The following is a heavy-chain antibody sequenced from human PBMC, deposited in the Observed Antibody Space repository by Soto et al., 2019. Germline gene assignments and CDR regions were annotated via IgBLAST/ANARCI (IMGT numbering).Heavy chain of an antibody. CDR1: GFTFYNSD. V-gene: IGHV3-30-3*01. J-gene: IGHJ4*02. Sequence: QVQLVESGGHVVQPGGSLRLSCVASGFTFYNSDLHWVRQAPGKGLEWVTVISTSGDIKLYTDSVKGRFTISKDNSNNTLYLKMNTLRPEYSAMYYCALDTTPGSPYYFGDWGQGTLVTVSS. CDR3: ALDTTPGSPYYFGD. D-gene: IGHD1-1*01. CDR2: ISTSGDIK.